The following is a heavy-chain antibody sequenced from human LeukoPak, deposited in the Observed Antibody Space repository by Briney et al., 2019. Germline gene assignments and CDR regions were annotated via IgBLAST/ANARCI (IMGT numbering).Heavy chain of an antibody. CDR2: IYSGGST. CDR3: ATYSSGQGGFDY. V-gene: IGHV3-53*01. J-gene: IGHJ4*02. Sequence: GGSLRLSCATSGFTVSSSYMSWVRQAPGKGLEWVSVIYSGGSTYYADSVKGRFTISRDNSKNTLYLQMNSLRAEDTAVYYCATYSSGQGGFDYWGQGTLVTVSS. CDR1: GFTVSSSY. D-gene: IGHD6-19*01.